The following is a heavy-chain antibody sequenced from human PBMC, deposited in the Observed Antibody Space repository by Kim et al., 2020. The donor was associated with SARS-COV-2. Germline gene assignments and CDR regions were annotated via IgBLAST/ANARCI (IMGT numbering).Heavy chain of an antibody. D-gene: IGHD1-26*01. V-gene: IGHV4-59*01. CDR3: ARGGASSKPFPY. CDR1: GASISTYY. Sequence: SETLSLTCTVSGASISTYYWSWIRQPPGKGLEWIGYIHDSGSTLYNPSLKSRVTITLDTSKNQCALSLNSVTAADTAVYYCARGGASSKPFPYWGQGTLVTVSS. J-gene: IGHJ4*02. CDR2: IHDSGST.